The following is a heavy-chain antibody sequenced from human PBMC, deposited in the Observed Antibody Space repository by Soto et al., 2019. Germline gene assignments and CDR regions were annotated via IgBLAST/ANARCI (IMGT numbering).Heavy chain of an antibody. CDR2: ISYDGGIQ. CDR3: VRDGTAMALNWFDP. V-gene: IGHV3-30-3*01. Sequence: QVQLVESGGGVVQPGRSLRLSCAASGFTFSNYAMHWVRQAPGNGLEWVAVISYDGGIQYYTDSVKGRFTISRDNSKNTVYLQMNSLRAEDTAVCHCVRDGTAMALNWFDPWGQGTLVTVSS. J-gene: IGHJ5*02. D-gene: IGHD5-18*01. CDR1: GFTFSNYA.